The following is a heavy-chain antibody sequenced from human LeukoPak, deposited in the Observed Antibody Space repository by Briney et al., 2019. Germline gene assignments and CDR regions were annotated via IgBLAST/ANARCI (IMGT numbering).Heavy chain of an antibody. Sequence: GGSLRLSCAASGFTFSSYTMNWVRQAPGKGLEWVSSISSSSSHIYYADSVKGRFTISRDNAKNSLYLQTNSLRAEDTAVYYCARVRLCSTNCYRYYYGMDVWGQGTTVTVSS. CDR3: ARVRLCSTNCYRYYYGMDV. CDR1: GFTFSSYT. CDR2: ISSSSSHI. D-gene: IGHD2-2*01. V-gene: IGHV3-21*01. J-gene: IGHJ6*02.